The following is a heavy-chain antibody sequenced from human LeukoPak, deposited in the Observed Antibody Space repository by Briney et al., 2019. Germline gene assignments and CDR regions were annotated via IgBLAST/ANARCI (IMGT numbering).Heavy chain of an antibody. CDR1: GGPISSSSSY. Sequence: SETLSLTCSVSGGPISSSSSYWGWIRQPPGKGLEWIGSIYYSGSSFDNPALKSRVTISVDTSKNQFSLKLSSVTAADTAVYYCARHRSGWLQSSFDYWGQGTLVTVSS. D-gene: IGHD5-24*01. J-gene: IGHJ4*02. CDR3: ARHRSGWLQSSFDY. V-gene: IGHV4-39*01. CDR2: IYYSGSS.